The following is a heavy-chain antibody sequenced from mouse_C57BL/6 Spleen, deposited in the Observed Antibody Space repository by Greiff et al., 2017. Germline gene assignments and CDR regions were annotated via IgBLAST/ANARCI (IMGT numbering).Heavy chain of an antibody. CDR2: ISSGGDYI. V-gene: IGHV5-9-1*02. CDR3: TREDGSSPFAY. Sequence: EVKLVESGEGLVKPGGSLKLSCAASGFTFSSYAMSWVRQTPEKRLEWVAYISSGGDYIYYADTVKCRFTISRDNARNTLYLQMSSLKSEDTAMXYCTREDGSSPFAYWGQGTLVTVSA. CDR1: GFTFSSYA. D-gene: IGHD1-1*01. J-gene: IGHJ3*01.